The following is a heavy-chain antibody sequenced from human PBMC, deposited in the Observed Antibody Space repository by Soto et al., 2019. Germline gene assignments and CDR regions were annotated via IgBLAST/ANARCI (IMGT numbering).Heavy chain of an antibody. CDR1: GFTFSSYS. CDR3: ARVYYDSSGYYQSLGVGAFDI. Sequence: PGGSLRLSCAASGFTFSSYSMNWVRQAPRKGLEWVSSISSSSSYIYYADSVKGRFTISRDNAKNSLYLQMNSLRAEDTAVYYCARVYYDSSGYYQSLGVGAFDIWGQGTMVTVS. J-gene: IGHJ3*02. V-gene: IGHV3-21*01. CDR2: ISSSSSYI. D-gene: IGHD3-22*01.